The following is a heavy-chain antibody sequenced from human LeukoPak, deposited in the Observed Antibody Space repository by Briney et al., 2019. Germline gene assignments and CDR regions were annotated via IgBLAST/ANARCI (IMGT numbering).Heavy chain of an antibody. J-gene: IGHJ4*02. D-gene: IGHD4-17*01. Sequence: GGSLRLSCAASGFTFSSYSMNWVRQAPGKGLEWVSYISSSSSTIYYADSVKGRFTISRDNAKNSLYLQMNSLRDEDTAVYYCARDLSYGDQNPSDYWGQGTLVTVSP. CDR2: ISSSSSTI. CDR3: ARDLSYGDQNPSDY. V-gene: IGHV3-48*02. CDR1: GFTFSSYS.